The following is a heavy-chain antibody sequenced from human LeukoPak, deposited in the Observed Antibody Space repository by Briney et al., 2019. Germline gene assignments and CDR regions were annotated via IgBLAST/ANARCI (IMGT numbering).Heavy chain of an antibody. J-gene: IGHJ6*03. CDR1: GYTFTGYY. CDR2: INPNSGGT. V-gene: IGHV1-2*02. Sequence: ASVKVSCKASGYTFTGYYMQWVRQAPGQGLEWMGWINPNSGGTNYAQKFQGRVTMTRDTSISTAYMELSRLRSDDTAVYYCAAHQSGSYTYYYYMDVWGKGTTVTVSS. D-gene: IGHD1-26*01. CDR3: AAHQSGSYTYYYYMDV.